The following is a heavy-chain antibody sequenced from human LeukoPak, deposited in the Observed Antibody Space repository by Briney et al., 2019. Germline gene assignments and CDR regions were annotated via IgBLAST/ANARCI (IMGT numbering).Heavy chain of an antibody. CDR2: ISGSGAST. V-gene: IGHV3-23*01. J-gene: IGHJ4*02. CDR3: AKRPTTVTTFGRDY. Sequence: GGSLRLSCAASGFTSDSFAMSWVRQAPGKGLEWLSAISGSGASTYYGDSVKGRFTISRDNSRDTLYLQMDSLRAEDTAVYYCAKRPTTVTTFGRDYWGQGTLVAVSS. D-gene: IGHD4-17*01. CDR1: GFTSDSFA.